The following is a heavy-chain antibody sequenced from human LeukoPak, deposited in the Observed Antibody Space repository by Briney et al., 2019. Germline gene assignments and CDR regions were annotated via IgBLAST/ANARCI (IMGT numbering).Heavy chain of an antibody. CDR3: AKGGSYLGGSYYYYMDV. Sequence: GESLRLSCAASGFTVSSNYMSWVRQAPGKGLEWVSVIYSGGSTYYADSVKGRFTISRDNSKNTLYLQMNSPRAEDTAVYYCAKGGSYLGGSYYYYMDVWGKGTTVTVSS. V-gene: IGHV3-53*01. CDR1: GFTVSSNY. J-gene: IGHJ6*03. D-gene: IGHD1-26*01. CDR2: IYSGGST.